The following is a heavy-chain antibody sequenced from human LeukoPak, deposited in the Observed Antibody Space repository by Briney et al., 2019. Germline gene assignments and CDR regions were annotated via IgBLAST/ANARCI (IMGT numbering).Heavy chain of an antibody. D-gene: IGHD4-17*01. CDR1: GFTFSSYY. V-gene: IGHV3-23*01. CDR2: ISGSGGST. CDR3: ARHPSMTAVTTFLYH. J-gene: IGHJ1*01. Sequence: GGSLTLPCAASGFTFSSYYMSWVRQAPGKGLEWVSDISGSGGSTHYADSVKGRFTISRDNSKNTLYLQMNSLRAADTAVYYCARHPSMTAVTTFLYHWGQGTLVTVSS.